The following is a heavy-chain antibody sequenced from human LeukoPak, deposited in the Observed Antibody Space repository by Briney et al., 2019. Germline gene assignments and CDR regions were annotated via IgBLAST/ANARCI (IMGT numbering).Heavy chain of an antibody. CDR3: VRDDDRPDNGLDY. J-gene: IGHJ4*02. D-gene: IGHD3-22*01. CDR1: GFTFSSYW. V-gene: IGHV3-48*01. Sequence: GGSLRLSCAASGFTFSSYWMNWVRQAPGKGLEWVSYISSSTSSIYYANSVKGRFTISRDNSKNTLYLQMNSLRAEDTAVYYCVRDDDRPDNGLDYWGQGTLVTVSS. CDR2: ISSSTSSI.